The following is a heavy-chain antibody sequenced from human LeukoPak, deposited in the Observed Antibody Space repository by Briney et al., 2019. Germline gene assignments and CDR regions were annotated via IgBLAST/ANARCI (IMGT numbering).Heavy chain of an antibody. CDR1: GFTFIDYW. V-gene: IGHV3-7*01. D-gene: IGHD4-11*01. CDR2: IKQDGSEK. CDR3: AKEGAYPIVTYDS. Sequence: PGGSLRLSCAASGFTFIDYWMNWLRQAPGKGLEWVANIKQDGSEKYYVDSVKGRFTISRDNAKNSLYLQMNSLRAEDTAVYYCAKEGAYPIVTYDSWGQGTLVTVSS. J-gene: IGHJ5*01.